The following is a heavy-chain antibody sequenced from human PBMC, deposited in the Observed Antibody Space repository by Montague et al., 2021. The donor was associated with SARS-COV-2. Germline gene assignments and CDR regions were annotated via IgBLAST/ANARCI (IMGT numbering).Heavy chain of an antibody. J-gene: IGHJ6*02. D-gene: IGHD3-10*01. CDR2: IYHSGST. V-gene: IGHV4-59*01. CDR1: GGSISSYY. CDR3: AREGSGRGYYYYGMDV. Sequence: SETLSLTCAVSGGSISSYYWSWIRQPPGKGLEWIGYIYHSGSTNYNPSLKSRVTISVDTSKNQFSLKLSSVTAADTAAYYCAREGSGRGYYYYGMDVWGQGTTVTVSS.